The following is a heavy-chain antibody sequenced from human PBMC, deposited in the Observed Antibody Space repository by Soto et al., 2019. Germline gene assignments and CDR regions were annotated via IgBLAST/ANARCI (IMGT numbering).Heavy chain of an antibody. J-gene: IGHJ4*02. V-gene: IGHV1-69*01. CDR3: ARVLKRGRAVAGTLDY. D-gene: IGHD6-19*01. CDR1: GGTFSSYA. CDR2: IIPIFGTA. Sequence: QVQLVQSGAEVKKPGSSVKVSCKASGGTFSSYAISWVRQAPGQGLEWMGGIIPIFGTANYAQKFQGRVTITADESTSRAYMELSSLRSADTAVYYCARVLKRGRAVAGTLDYWGQGTLVTVSS.